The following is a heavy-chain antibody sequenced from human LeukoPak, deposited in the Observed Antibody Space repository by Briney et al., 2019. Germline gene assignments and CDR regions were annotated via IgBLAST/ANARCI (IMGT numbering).Heavy chain of an antibody. CDR2: INAGNGNT. CDR1: GYNFASHT. D-gene: IGHD3-10*01. CDR3: ARDRRYYVSGGKDGFDI. J-gene: IGHJ3*02. Sequence: ASVKLSCKASGYNFASHTIHWVRQAPGQSLEWVGWINAGNGNTKYSQKFQGSVTTSRDTSASTAYMELSSLRSEDTAVFYCARDRRYYVSGGKDGFDIWGQGTMVTVSS. V-gene: IGHV1-3*01.